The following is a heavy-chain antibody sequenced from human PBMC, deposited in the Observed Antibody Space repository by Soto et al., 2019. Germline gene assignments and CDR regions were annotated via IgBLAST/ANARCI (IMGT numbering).Heavy chain of an antibody. J-gene: IGHJ4*02. D-gene: IGHD3-22*01. CDR3: AAGDSSGYYGG. CDR2: ITVGTGNT. CDR1: GFIFTSSS. V-gene: IGHV1-58*01. Sequence: ASVKVSCKASGFIFTSSSVQWARQARGQRLEWIGWITVGTGNTNYAQKFQERVTITRDMSTSTAYMELSNLRSEDTAIYYCAAGDSSGYYGGWGQGTQVTVSS.